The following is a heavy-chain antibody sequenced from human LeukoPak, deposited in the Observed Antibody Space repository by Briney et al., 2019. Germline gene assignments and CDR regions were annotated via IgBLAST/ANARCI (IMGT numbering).Heavy chain of an antibody. D-gene: IGHD4-4*01. CDR3: ASSVTLYYFDY. V-gene: IGHV1-69*04. J-gene: IGHJ4*02. Sequence: GASVKVSCKASGGTFSSYAISWVRQAPGQGLEWMGRIIPILGIANYAQKFQGRVTITADKSTSTAYMELSSLRSEDTAVYYCASSVTLYYFDYWGQGTLVTVSS. CDR1: GGTFSSYA. CDR2: IIPILGIA.